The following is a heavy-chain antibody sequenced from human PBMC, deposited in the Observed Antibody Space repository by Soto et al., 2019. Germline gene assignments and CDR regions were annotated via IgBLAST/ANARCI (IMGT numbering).Heavy chain of an antibody. D-gene: IGHD6-19*01. CDR1: CGSISSSSYY. CDR2: IYYSGST. V-gene: IGHV4-39*01. J-gene: IGHJ4*02. CDR3: ARTPSGKFDY. Sequence: QLQLQESGPGLVKPSETLSLTCTVSCGSISSSSYYWGWIRQPPGKGLEWIGSIYYSGSTYYNPSLKSRVTISVDTSKNQFSLKLSSVTAADTAVYYCARTPSGKFDYWGQGTLVTVSS.